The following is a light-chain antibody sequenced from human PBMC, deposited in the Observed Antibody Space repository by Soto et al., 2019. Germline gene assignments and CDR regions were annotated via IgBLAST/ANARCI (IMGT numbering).Light chain of an antibody. Sequence: QSVLTQPASVSGSPGQSLTISCTGTSSDVGGYHYVSWYQQHPGKAPKLMIYEVTNRPSGVSNRFSGYKSGNTASLTISGLQADDEADYYCSSYTSTSTYVFGTGTKVTVL. V-gene: IGLV2-14*01. CDR2: EVT. CDR3: SSYTSTSTYV. CDR1: SSDVGGYHY. J-gene: IGLJ1*01.